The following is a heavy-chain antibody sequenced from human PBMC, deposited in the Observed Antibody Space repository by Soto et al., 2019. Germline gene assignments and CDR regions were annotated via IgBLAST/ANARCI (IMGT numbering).Heavy chain of an antibody. V-gene: IGHV3-23*01. CDR1: GFTFSSYA. CDR2: ISGSGGNT. D-gene: IGHD2-15*01. Sequence: GGSLRLSCAASGFTFSSYAMSWVRQAPGKGLEWVSVISGSGGNTYYADSVKGRFTVSRDNSKNTLYLQMTSLRVEDTAVYYCAKDQYCSGGSCYGMAVWGQGTTVTVSS. CDR3: AKDQYCSGGSCYGMAV. J-gene: IGHJ6*02.